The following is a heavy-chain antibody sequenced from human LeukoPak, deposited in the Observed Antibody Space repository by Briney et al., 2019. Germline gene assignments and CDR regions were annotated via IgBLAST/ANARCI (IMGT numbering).Heavy chain of an antibody. Sequence: ASGKVSCKASGYTVTSYGISWVRQAPGQGLEGMGWISAYNGNTNDAQKLQGRVTMTTDTSTSTAYMELSSLRSEDTAVYYCASGSGTYLDYWGQGTLVTVSS. CDR3: ASGSGTYLDY. D-gene: IGHD3-10*01. V-gene: IGHV1-18*01. CDR2: ISAYNGNT. J-gene: IGHJ4*02. CDR1: GYTVTSYG.